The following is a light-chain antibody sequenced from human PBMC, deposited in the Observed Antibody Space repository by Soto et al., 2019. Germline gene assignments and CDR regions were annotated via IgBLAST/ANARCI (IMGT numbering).Light chain of an antibody. CDR2: GAS. CDR3: QQYGGSPLYT. Sequence: EIVLTQSPGTLSLSPGERATLSCRASQSVSSSNLAWYQQKPGQAPRLLIYGASSRATGIPDRFSGSGSGTDFTLTISRLEPEDFAVYYCQQYGGSPLYTFGQGTKLELK. CDR1: QSVSSSN. J-gene: IGKJ2*01. V-gene: IGKV3-20*01.